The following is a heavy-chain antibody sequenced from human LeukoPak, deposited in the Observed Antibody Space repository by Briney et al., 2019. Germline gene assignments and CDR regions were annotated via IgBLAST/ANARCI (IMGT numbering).Heavy chain of an antibody. J-gene: IGHJ4*02. V-gene: IGHV1-18*01. D-gene: IGHD6-13*01. CDR3: ARVMYSSRAVDY. CDR2: ISAYNGNT. Sequence: ASVKVSCKASVYTFTSYGISWVRQAPGQGLEWMGWISAYNGNTNYAQKLQGRVTMTTDTSTSTAYTELRSLRSDDTAVYYCARVMYSSRAVDYWGQGTLVTVSS. CDR1: VYTFTSYG.